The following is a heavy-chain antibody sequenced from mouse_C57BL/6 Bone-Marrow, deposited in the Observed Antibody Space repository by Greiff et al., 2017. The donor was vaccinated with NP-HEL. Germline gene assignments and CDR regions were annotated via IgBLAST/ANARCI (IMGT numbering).Heavy chain of an antibody. J-gene: IGHJ3*01. CDR2: ISSAGSYT. CDR3: ARHQFPFYYYGSSPWFAY. Sequence: EVHLVESGGDLVKPGGSLKLSCAASGFTFSSYGMSWVRQTPDKRLEWVATISSAGSYTYYPDSVKGRFTISRDNAKNTLYLQMSSLKSEDTAMYYCARHQFPFYYYGSSPWFAYWGQGTLVTVSA. CDR1: GFTFSSYG. V-gene: IGHV5-6*01. D-gene: IGHD1-1*01.